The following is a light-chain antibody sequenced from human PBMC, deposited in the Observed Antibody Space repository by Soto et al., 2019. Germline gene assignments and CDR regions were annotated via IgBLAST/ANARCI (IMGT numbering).Light chain of an antibody. CDR1: QSLQHSNGYNY. CDR2: LSS. V-gene: IGKV2-28*01. CDR3: RQALPTPPHYT. J-gene: IGKJ2*01. Sequence: DIVMTQSPLSLPVTPGEAASISCRSSQSLQHSNGYNYLDWYLQKPGQSPQLLIYLSSSRASGVPDRFSGSGSGTDFTLKISRVESEDVGVYYSRQALPTPPHYTFGQGTKLEIK.